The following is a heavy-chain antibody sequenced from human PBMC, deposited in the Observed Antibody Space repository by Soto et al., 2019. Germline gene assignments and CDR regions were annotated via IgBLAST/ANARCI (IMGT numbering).Heavy chain of an antibody. CDR3: KRGWFGEFVYSFAY. Sequence: QVQLAQSGAEVKKPGASVKVSCKTSGYTFTTYGISWVLQAPGQGREWMGWISPYNGNTKYAQKLPGRVTMTADTSESTSCMGLRSLTSDDTAVYSCKRGWFGEFVYSFAYWGKGSLVTVSS. V-gene: IGHV1-18*01. J-gene: IGHJ4*02. D-gene: IGHD3-10*01. CDR2: ISPYNGNT. CDR1: GYTFTTYG.